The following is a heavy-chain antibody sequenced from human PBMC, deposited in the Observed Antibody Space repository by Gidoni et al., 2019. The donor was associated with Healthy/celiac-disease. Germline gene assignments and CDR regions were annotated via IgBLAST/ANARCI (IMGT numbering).Heavy chain of an antibody. CDR1: GFTFSSYS. J-gene: IGHJ4*02. V-gene: IGHV3-48*02. D-gene: IGHD2-21*02. CDR2: ISSSSSTI. Sequence: EVQLVESGGGLVQPGGSLRLSCAASGFTFSSYSMNWVRQAPGKGLEWVSYISSSSSTIYYADSVKGRFTISRDNAKNSLYLQMNSLRDEDTAVYYCARDLAYCGGDCYPTLFDYWGQGTLVTVSS. CDR3: ARDLAYCGGDCYPTLFDY.